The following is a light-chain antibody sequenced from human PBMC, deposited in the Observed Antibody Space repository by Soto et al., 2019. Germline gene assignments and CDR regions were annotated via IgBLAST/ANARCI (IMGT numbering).Light chain of an antibody. V-gene: IGLV1-51*01. CDR1: SSNIWGNS. CDR3: GSWDSSLSASV. CDR2: DDN. Sequence: QSVLTQPPSVSAAPGQKVTISCSGSSSNIWGNSVSWYQQHPGTAPKLLIYDDNKRPSGIPDRFSGSKSGTSATLGITGFQTGDEADYYCGSWDSSLSASVFGTGTKVTV. J-gene: IGLJ1*01.